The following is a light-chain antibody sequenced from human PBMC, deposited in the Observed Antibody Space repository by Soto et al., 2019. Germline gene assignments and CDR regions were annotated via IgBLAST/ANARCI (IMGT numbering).Light chain of an antibody. CDR3: QQRSNWPRT. V-gene: IGKV3-11*01. CDR1: QSVSSSY. CDR2: DVS. J-gene: IGKJ1*01. Sequence: EIVVTQSPSTLSLTPGERATLSCRVSQSVSSSYLAWYQQKPGQAPRLLMYDVSNRATGIPARFSGSGSGTDFTLTISSLEPEDLAVYYCQQRSNWPRTFGQGTKVDIK.